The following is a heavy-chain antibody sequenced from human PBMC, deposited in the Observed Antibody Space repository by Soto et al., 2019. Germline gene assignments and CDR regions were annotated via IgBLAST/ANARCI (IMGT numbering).Heavy chain of an antibody. V-gene: IGHV1-58*02. J-gene: IGHJ2*01. CDR2: IVVGSGNT. CDR1: GFTFTSSA. CDR3: AAGAVGWYFDL. Sequence: QMQLVQSGPEVKKPGTSVKVSCKASGFTFTSSAMQWVRQARGQRLEWIGWIVVGSGNTNYAQKFPEXXTXTKXMSTSTAYMELSSLRSEDTAVYYCAAGAVGWYFDLWGRGTLVTVSS. D-gene: IGHD6-19*01.